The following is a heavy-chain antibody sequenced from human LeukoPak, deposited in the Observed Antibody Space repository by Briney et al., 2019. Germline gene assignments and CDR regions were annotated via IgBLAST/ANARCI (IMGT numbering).Heavy chain of an antibody. J-gene: IGHJ3*01. Sequence: GGSLRLSCAASEFTFSTSDMHWVRQAPGKGLEWVSFIQYDGSHENYSDSVKGRVTISGDNSRNTLYLQMYSLRPDDTAVYYCAKDLFFWGQGTVVTVSS. CDR2: IQYDGSHE. CDR3: AKDLFF. V-gene: IGHV3-30*02. D-gene: IGHD3-9*01. CDR1: EFTFSTSD.